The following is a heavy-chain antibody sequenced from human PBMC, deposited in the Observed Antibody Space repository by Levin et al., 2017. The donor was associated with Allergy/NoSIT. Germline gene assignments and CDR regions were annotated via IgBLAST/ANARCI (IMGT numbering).Heavy chain of an antibody. CDR2: ISSTSSTI. CDR3: ARQLGNFWSGYNYFDY. CDR1: GFTFSSYE. Sequence: SCAASGFTFSSYEMNWVRRAPGKGLEWVSYISSTSSTIYSADSVKGRFTISRDNAKNSLYLHMNSLRAEDTAVYYCARQLGNFWSGYNYFDYWGQGTLVTVSS. D-gene: IGHD3-3*01. J-gene: IGHJ4*02. V-gene: IGHV3-48*03.